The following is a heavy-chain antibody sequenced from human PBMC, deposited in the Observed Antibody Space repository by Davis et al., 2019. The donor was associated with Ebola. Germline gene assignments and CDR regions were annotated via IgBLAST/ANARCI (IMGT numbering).Heavy chain of an antibody. Sequence: GESLKISCEASGFNFRGYVMSWVRQAPGKGLEWVSSISGSGGDTYYADSVKGRFTISRDNAKNSLYLQMNSLRDEDTAVYYCARGTGGARTPPHAFDIWGQGTMVSVSS. D-gene: IGHD4-23*01. J-gene: IGHJ3*02. CDR1: GFNFRGYV. V-gene: IGHV3-23*01. CDR3: ARGTGGARTPPHAFDI. CDR2: ISGSGGDT.